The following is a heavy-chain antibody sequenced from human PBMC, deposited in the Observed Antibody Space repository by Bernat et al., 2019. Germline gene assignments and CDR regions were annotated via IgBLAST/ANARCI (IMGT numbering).Heavy chain of an antibody. CDR3: ATPSH. CDR2: LFSGGNK. Sequence: EVQLVESGGGLVQPGGSLRLSCRVSGLTVSNNYIAWVRQAPGKGLEWVSGLFSGGNKSYGVSVRGRFTISRDNTQNTVYLLMNDLRTEDTAVYYCATPSHWGQGTLVTVSS. CDR1: GLTVSNNY. V-gene: IGHV3-66*01. J-gene: IGHJ4*01.